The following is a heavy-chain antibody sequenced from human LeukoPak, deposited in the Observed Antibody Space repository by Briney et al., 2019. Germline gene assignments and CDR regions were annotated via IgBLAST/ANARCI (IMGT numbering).Heavy chain of an antibody. V-gene: IGHV3-48*04. CDR1: GFSFTDYG. J-gene: IGHJ4*02. CDR3: ARKVVGGHFDY. CDR2: ISGSGNTK. Sequence: GGSLRLSCAASGFSFTDYGMHWVRQAPGKGLEWVSYISGSGNTKYYADSVKGRVTISRDNAKNSLHLQMNSLRAEDTAVYYCARKVVGGHFDYWGQGTLVTVSS. D-gene: IGHD2-15*01.